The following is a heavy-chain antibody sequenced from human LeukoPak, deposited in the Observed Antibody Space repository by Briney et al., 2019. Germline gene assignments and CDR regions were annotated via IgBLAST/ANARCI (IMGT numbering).Heavy chain of an antibody. D-gene: IGHD3-3*01. Sequence: GGSLRLSCAASGFSVSDNYMGWVRQAPGKGLEWVSLIYTTDITYYADSVKGRFTISRDNSKNTLYLQMNSLRAEDTAVYYCARDPTVLRFLEWLSPSNYGMDVWGQGTTVTVSS. CDR3: ARDPTVLRFLEWLSPSNYGMDV. CDR2: IYTTDIT. V-gene: IGHV3-53*01. J-gene: IGHJ6*02. CDR1: GFSVSDNY.